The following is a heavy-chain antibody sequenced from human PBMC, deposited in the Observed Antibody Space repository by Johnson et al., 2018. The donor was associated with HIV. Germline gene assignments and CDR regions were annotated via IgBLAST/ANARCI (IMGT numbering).Heavy chain of an antibody. CDR2: MSSSGSTI. V-gene: IGHV3-11*04. CDR3: ARVRAGRENAFDI. D-gene: IGHD1-26*01. Sequence: QMQLVESGGGLIQPGGSLRLSCAASGFTVSNNYMSWIRQAPGKGLEWISFMSSSGSTIYHAESVKGRFTISRDNAKNSLYLQMNSLRVEDTAIYYCARVRAGRENAFDIWGQGTMVTVSS. J-gene: IGHJ3*02. CDR1: GFTVSNNY.